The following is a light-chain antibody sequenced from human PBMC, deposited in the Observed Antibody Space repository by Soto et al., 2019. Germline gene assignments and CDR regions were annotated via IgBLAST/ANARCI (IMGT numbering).Light chain of an antibody. V-gene: IGLV1-44*01. CDR3: ATWDDSLNGVV. Sequence: QSVLTQPPSAAGTPGQRVTISCSGSSSNIGGNPVNWYHQLPGTAPKLLMYSNDQRPSGVPDRFSGSKSGTSASLAISGLQSEDEAVFYCATWDDSLNGVVLGGGTKLTVL. CDR1: SSNIGGNP. CDR2: SND. J-gene: IGLJ2*01.